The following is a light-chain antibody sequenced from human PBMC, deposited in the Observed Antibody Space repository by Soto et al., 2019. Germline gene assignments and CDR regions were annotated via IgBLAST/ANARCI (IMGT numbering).Light chain of an antibody. V-gene: IGKV3-15*01. J-gene: IGKJ5*01. CDR3: QQYNNWPPIT. CDR1: ESVSSN. Sequence: EVVMTQSPATLSVSPGERATLSCRASESVSSNLAWYQQRPGQAPRLVIYGASTRATGIPARFSGGGSGTEFTLTLSSLQSEDFAVYYCQQYNNWPPITFGQGTRLEIK. CDR2: GAS.